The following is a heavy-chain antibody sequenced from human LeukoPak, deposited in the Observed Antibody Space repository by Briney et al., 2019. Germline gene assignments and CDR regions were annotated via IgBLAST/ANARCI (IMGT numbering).Heavy chain of an antibody. D-gene: IGHD3-16*01. V-gene: IGHV4-30-4*01. CDR3: ARVDGGNYFDY. J-gene: IGHJ4*02. CDR2: IYYSGST. Sequence: PSETLSLTCTVSGGSISSGDYCWSWIRQPPGKGLEWIGYIYYSGSTYYNPSLKSRVTISVDTSKNQFSLKLSSVTAADTAVYYCARVDGGNYFDYWGQGTLVTVSS. CDR1: GGSISSGDYC.